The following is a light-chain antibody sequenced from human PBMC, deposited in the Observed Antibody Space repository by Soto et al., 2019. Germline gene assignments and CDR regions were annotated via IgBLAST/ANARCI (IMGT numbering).Light chain of an antibody. CDR2: DAS. V-gene: IGKV3-15*01. J-gene: IGKJ5*01. Sequence: EIVLTQSPGTQSLSPGERATLSCRASQSISRSLAWYQQKPGQAPRLLISDASTRATGIPARFSGSGSGTEFTLTISSLQSEDFALYYCQQSSNWPPEITFGQGTRLEI. CDR3: QQSSNWPPEIT. CDR1: QSISRS.